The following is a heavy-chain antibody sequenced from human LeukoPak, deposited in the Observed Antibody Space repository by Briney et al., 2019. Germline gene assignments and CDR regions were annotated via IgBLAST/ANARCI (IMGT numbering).Heavy chain of an antibody. J-gene: IGHJ4*02. V-gene: IGHV3-73*01. CDR2: IRSKANSYAT. CDR1: GFTFSGSA. Sequence: GGSLRLSCAASGFTFSGSAMPWVRQASGKGLEWVGRIRSKANSYATAYAASVKGRFTISRDDSKNTAYLQMNSLKTEDTAVYYRTLYDRTSEPGTTVDYWGQGTLVTVSS. D-gene: IGHD1-14*01. CDR3: TLYDRTSEPGTTVDY.